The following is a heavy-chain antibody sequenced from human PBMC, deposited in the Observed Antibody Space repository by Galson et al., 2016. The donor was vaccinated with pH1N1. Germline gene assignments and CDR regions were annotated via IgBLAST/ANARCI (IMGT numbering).Heavy chain of an antibody. CDR1: TGSISGYY. D-gene: IGHD3-3*01. J-gene: IGHJ6*03. CDR2: TYYGGSP. CDR3: ARTSGYDFWSGYYANLDYYIDV. Sequence: SETLSLTCTISTGSISGYYWTWIRQPPGKGLEWIGYTYYGGSPNYNTSLKSRLPISIDTSKNQFSLKLSSVTAADTAVYYCARTSGYDFWSGYYANLDYYIDVWGKGTTVTVSS. V-gene: IGHV4-59*08.